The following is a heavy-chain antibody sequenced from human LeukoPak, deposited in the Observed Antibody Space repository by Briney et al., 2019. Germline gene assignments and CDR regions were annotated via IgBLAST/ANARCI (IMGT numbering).Heavy chain of an antibody. CDR1: GFTFSSYA. D-gene: IGHD3-22*01. J-gene: IGHJ4*02. Sequence: PGGSLRLSCAASGFTFSSYATSWVRQAPGKGLEWASAISGSGGSTYYADSVKGRFTISRDNSKNTLYLQMNSLRAEDTAVYYCAKDLLYYDSSGYYYFDYWGQGTLVTVSS. CDR3: AKDLLYYDSSGYYYFDY. V-gene: IGHV3-23*01. CDR2: ISGSGGST.